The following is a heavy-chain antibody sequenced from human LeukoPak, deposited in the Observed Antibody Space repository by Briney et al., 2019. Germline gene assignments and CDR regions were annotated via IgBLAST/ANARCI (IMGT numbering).Heavy chain of an antibody. CDR1: GFTFSGYG. CDR2: ISSGSSYI. CDR3: AREEAECGGDCYLDY. J-gene: IGHJ4*02. Sequence: GGSLRLSCAASGFTFSGYGLSWVRQAPGKGLEWVSSISSGSSYIYYADSVKGRFTISRDNAKNSLYLQMNSLRAEDTAVYYCAREEAECGGDCYLDYWGQGTLVTVSS. D-gene: IGHD2-21*02. V-gene: IGHV3-21*01.